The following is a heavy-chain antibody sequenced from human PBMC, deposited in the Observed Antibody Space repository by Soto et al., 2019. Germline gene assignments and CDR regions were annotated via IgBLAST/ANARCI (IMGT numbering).Heavy chain of an antibody. J-gene: IGHJ6*03. CDR2: IYYSGST. CDR1: GGSISSSSYY. Sequence: QLQLQESGPGLVKPSETLSLTCTVSGGSISSSSYYWGWIRQPPGKGLEWIGSIYYSGSTYYNPYLQSLVTMSVDTSKNQFFLKLSSVTAADTAVYYCANVKGYCSGCSCYYYYYYMDVWGKGTTVTVSS. CDR3: ANVKGYCSGCSCYYYYYYMDV. D-gene: IGHD2-15*01. V-gene: IGHV4-39*01.